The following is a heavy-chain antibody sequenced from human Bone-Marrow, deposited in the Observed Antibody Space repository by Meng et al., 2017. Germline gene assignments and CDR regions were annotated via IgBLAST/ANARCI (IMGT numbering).Heavy chain of an antibody. V-gene: IGHV3-21*01. CDR3: ARDPELDYYGSGSYYKDGYFQH. CDR2: ISSSSSYI. CDR1: GFTFSGFE. Sequence: GESLKISCAASGFTFSGFEFNWVRQAPGKGLEWVSSISSSSSYIYYADSVKGRFTISRDNAKNSLYLQMNSLRAEDTAVYYCARDPELDYYGSGSYYKDGYFQHWGQGTLVTVSS. J-gene: IGHJ1*01. D-gene: IGHD3-10*01.